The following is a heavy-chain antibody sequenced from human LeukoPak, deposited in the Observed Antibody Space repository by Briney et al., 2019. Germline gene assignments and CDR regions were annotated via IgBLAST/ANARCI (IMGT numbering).Heavy chain of an antibody. V-gene: IGHV3-7*01. CDR2: IKQDGSEK. D-gene: IGHD3-10*01. CDR1: GFTFSSYW. J-gene: IGHJ4*02. Sequence: GGSLRLSCAASGFTFSSYWMSWVRQAPGKGLEWVANIKQDGSEKYYVDSVKGRFTISRDNARNSLYLQMNSLRAEDTAVYYCARGGSSFYGSGSYYNIDWGQGTLVTVSS. CDR3: ARGGSSFYGSGSYYNID.